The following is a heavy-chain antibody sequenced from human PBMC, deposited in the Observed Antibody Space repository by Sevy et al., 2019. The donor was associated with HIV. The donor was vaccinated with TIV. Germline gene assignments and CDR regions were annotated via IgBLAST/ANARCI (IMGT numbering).Heavy chain of an antibody. J-gene: IGHJ6*02. CDR2: SRNKANSYTT. CDR1: GFTFSDHY. CDR3: TRALIVVAGFFRYYHGMDV. D-gene: IGHD6-19*01. V-gene: IGHV3-72*01. Sequence: GGSLRLSCAASGFTFSDHYMDWVRQAPGKGLEWIGRSRNKANSYTTEYAASVKGRFTISRDESKNSLYLQRNSLKSEDTAIYYCTRALIVVAGFFRYYHGMDVWGQGTTVTVSS.